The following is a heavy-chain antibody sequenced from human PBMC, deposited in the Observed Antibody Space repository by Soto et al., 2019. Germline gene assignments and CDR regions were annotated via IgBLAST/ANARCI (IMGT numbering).Heavy chain of an antibody. CDR1: VFTFSTYG. CDR3: ARDLGAFNYGPAYFDY. Sequence: PVGSLRLSCAPSVFTFSTYGMHCVRHSPGKGLEWVAVIWYDGSNQYYADSVKGRFTISRDNSKNMLYLQMNSLRAEDTAVYYCARDLGAFNYGPAYFDYWGQGTPVTVSS. D-gene: IGHD3-10*01. V-gene: IGHV3-33*01. CDR2: IWYDGSNQ. J-gene: IGHJ4*02.